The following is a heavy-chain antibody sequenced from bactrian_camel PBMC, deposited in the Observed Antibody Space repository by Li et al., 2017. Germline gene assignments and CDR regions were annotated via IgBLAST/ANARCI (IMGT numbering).Heavy chain of an antibody. CDR1: SSSNC. Sequence: VQLVESGGGSVQAGGSLKLFCVGGSSSNCMGWFRQAPGKEPEGVAVIYAAGDRLYYADSVKGRFTISRDNANNTVYLQMNNLKPEDTAAYHCLTIEGGIPITTFPSCDHWGQGTQVTVS. CDR2: IYAAGDRL. CDR3: LTIEGGIPITTFPSCDH. J-gene: IGHJ4*01. V-gene: IGHV3S40*01. D-gene: IGHD2*01.